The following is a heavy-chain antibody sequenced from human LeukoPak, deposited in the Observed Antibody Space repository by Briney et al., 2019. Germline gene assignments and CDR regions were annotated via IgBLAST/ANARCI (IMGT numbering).Heavy chain of an antibody. D-gene: IGHD3-10*01. J-gene: IGHJ1*01. CDR1: GFTFSSYA. CDR3: VRRGLIVTEYLER. Sequence: GGSLRLSCAASGFTFSSYAMSWVRQAPGKGLEWVSAISGSGGSTYYADSVKGRFTISRDNAKNSLYLQMNSLRAEDTAVYYCVRRGLIVTEYLERWGQGTLVIVSS. CDR2: ISGSGGST. V-gene: IGHV3-23*01.